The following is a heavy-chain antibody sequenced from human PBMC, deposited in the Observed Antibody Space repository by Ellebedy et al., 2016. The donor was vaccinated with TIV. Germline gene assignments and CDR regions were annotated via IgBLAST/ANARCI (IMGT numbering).Heavy chain of an antibody. CDR1: RYTFTGYY. Sequence: SVKVSXKASRYTFTGYYMHWVRQARGQRLEWIGRIVVGSGNTNYAQRLQERVTITRDMSTSTAYLELRSLRSEDTAVYYCAAGAAYGDYLTDSWGQGTLVTVSS. CDR2: IVVGSGNT. CDR3: AAGAAYGDYLTDS. D-gene: IGHD4-17*01. J-gene: IGHJ4*02. V-gene: IGHV1-58*02.